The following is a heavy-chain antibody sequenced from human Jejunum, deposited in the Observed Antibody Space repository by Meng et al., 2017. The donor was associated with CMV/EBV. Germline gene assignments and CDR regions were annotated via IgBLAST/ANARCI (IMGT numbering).Heavy chain of an antibody. CDR3: ARDSPTQWSQLLNDAFDI. CDR1: GSISSSSYY. CDR2: IYYSGST. J-gene: IGHJ3*02. Sequence: GSISSSSYYWGWIRQPPGKGLEWIGSIYYSGSTYYNPSLKSRVTIDTSKNQFSLKLSSVTAADTAVYYCARDSPTQWSQLLNDAFDIWGQGTMVTVSS. V-gene: IGHV4-39*07. D-gene: IGHD5-24*01.